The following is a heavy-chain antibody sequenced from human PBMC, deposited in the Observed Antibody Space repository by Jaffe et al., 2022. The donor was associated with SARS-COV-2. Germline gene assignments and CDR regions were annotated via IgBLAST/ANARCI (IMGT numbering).Heavy chain of an antibody. V-gene: IGHV4-61*02. CDR3: ARDSSSWYGFDY. CDR1: GGSISSGSYY. D-gene: IGHD6-13*01. Sequence: QVQLQESGPGLVKPSQTLSLTCTVSGGSISSGSYYWSWIRQPAGKGLEWIGRIYTSGSTNYNPSLKSRVTISVDTSKNQFSLKLSSVTAADTAVYYCARDSSSWYGFDYWGQGTLVTVSS. J-gene: IGHJ4*02. CDR2: IYTSGST.